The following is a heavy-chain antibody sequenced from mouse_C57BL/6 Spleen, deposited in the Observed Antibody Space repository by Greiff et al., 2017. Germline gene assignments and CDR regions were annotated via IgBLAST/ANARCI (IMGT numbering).Heavy chain of an antibody. V-gene: IGHV5-4*03. CDR2: ISDGGSYT. CDR1: GFTFSSYA. J-gene: IGHJ1*03. Sequence: EVKLMESGGGLVKPGGSLKLSCAASGFTFSSYAMSWVRQTPEKRLEWVATISDGGSYTYYPDNVKGRFTISRDNAKNNLYLQMSHLKSEDTAMYYCARGPEDWYFDVWGTGPTVTVSS. CDR3: ARGPEDWYFDV.